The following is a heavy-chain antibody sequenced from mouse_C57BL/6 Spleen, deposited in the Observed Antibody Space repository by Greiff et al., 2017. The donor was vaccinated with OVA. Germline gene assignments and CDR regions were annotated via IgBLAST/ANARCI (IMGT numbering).Heavy chain of an antibody. J-gene: IGHJ4*01. CDR2: INPGSGGT. V-gene: IGHV1-54*01. CDR3: ARDGYYAMDY. D-gene: IGHD2-3*01. Sequence: VQLQQSGAELVRPGTSVKVSCKASGYAFTNYLIEWVKQRPGQGLEWIGVINPGSGGTNYNEKFKGKATLTADKSSSTAYMQLSRLTSEDSAVYFCARDGYYAMDYWGQGTSVTVSS. CDR1: GYAFTNYL.